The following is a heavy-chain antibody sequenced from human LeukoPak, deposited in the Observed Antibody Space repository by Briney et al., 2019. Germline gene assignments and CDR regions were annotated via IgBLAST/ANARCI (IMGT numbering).Heavy chain of an antibody. D-gene: IGHD1-26*01. V-gene: IGHV4-59*01. CDR2: IYYSGST. CDR3: ARGVNSGYFDY. Sequence: ASETLSPTCTVSGGSISSYYWTWIRQPPGKGLEWIGYIYYSGSTNYNPSLKSRVTISVDTSKNQFSLKLTSVTAADTAVYYCARGVNSGYFDYCGQGTLVTVSS. CDR1: GGSISSYY. J-gene: IGHJ4*02.